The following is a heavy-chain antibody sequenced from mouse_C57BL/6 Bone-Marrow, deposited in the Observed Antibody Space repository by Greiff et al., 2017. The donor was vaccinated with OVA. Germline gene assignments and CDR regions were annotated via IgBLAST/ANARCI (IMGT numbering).Heavy chain of an antibody. CDR3: ARLRSIYYGNYDYAMDY. J-gene: IGHJ4*01. CDR2: IYPNNGGN. CDR1: GYTFTDYY. D-gene: IGHD2-1*01. Sequence: VQLQQSGPELVKPGASVKMSCKASGYTFTDYYMHWVKQSHGKSLEWIGYIYPNNGGNGYNQQFTGKGTLTVDKSSSTAYMELRSLTSEDSAVYYCARLRSIYYGNYDYAMDYWGQGTSVTVSS. V-gene: IGHV1-34*01.